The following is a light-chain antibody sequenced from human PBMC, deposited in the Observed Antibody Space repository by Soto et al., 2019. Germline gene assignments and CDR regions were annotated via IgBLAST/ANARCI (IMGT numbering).Light chain of an antibody. CDR3: QKYHSAPRT. V-gene: IGKV1-27*01. Sequence: DIQMTQYPSSLSASVGDRVTITCRANQDISYYLAWYQQKQGKVPKLLIYGASTLQSGVPSRFSGSGSGTDFTLTISSLQPEDIATYYCQKYHSAPRTFGQGTKVEIK. J-gene: IGKJ1*01. CDR1: QDISYY. CDR2: GAS.